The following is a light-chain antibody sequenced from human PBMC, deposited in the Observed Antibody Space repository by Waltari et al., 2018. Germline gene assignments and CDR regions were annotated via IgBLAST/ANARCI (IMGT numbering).Light chain of an antibody. CDR3: CSYAGSYTFAV. V-gene: IGLV2-11*01. J-gene: IGLJ1*01. Sequence: QSALTQPRSVSGSPGQSVTISCTGTSSDVGAYNYVFWYQQHPGKAPKLMIYEVSNRPSGISDRFSGSKSGNTAALTISGLQAEDEADYYCCSYAGSYTFAVFGTGTKVTV. CDR2: EVS. CDR1: SSDVGAYNY.